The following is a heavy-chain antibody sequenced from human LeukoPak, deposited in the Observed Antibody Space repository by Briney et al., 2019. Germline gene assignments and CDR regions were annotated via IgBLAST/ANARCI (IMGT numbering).Heavy chain of an antibody. V-gene: IGHV4-34*01. CDR1: GGSFSGYY. Sequence: SETLSLTCAVYGGSFSGYYWSWIRQPPGKGLEWIGEINHSGSTNYNPSLKSRVTISVDTSKNQFSLKLSSVTAADTAVYYCARGRSVVVPAAIHLYYFGYWGQGTLVTVSS. CDR3: ARGRSVVVPAAIHLYYFGY. J-gene: IGHJ4*02. CDR2: INHSGST. D-gene: IGHD2-2*01.